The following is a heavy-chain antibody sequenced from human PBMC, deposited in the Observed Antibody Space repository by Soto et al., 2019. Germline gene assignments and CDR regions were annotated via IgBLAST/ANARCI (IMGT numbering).Heavy chain of an antibody. Sequence: EVQLVESGGGLVQPGGSLRLSCAASGFTFTSNWMHWVRQAPGKGLLWVSRINSDGTTTTYADSVKGRFTISRDNAKNTLYLQVNSLGGEDTAVYYCTRGGATGAGIYHFENWGQGTLVTVSS. V-gene: IGHV3-74*01. CDR3: TRGGATGAGIYHFEN. CDR2: INSDGTTT. D-gene: IGHD3-10*01. CDR1: GFTFTSNW. J-gene: IGHJ4*02.